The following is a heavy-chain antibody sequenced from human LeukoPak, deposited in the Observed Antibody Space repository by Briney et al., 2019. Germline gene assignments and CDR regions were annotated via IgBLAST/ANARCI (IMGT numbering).Heavy chain of an antibody. CDR1: GYTFTGYY. V-gene: IGHV1-69*05. CDR3: AREITGTISDWFDP. J-gene: IGHJ5*02. Sequence: SVKVCCKASGYTFTGYYMHWVRQAPGQGLEWMGGIIPIFGTANYAQKFQGRVTITTDESTSTAYMELSSLRSEDTAVYYCAREITGTISDWFDPWGQGTLVTVSS. D-gene: IGHD1-7*01. CDR2: IIPIFGTA.